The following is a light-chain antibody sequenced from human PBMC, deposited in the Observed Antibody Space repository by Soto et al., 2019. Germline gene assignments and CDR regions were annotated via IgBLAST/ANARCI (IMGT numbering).Light chain of an antibody. CDR1: QDISNT. CDR2: GVF. J-gene: IGKJ2*01. CDR3: QQHDSYPRT. Sequence: AIQLTQSPSSLSASVGDRVTINCRASQDISNTLAWYQRKPGKAPKVLIYGVFTLESGVPSRFSGSRAGTDFNLTISSLQPEDFASYYCQQHDSYPRTFGQGTKLE. V-gene: IGKV1-13*02.